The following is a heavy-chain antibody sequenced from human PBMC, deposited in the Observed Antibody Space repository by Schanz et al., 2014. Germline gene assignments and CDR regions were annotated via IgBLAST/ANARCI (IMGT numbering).Heavy chain of an antibody. CDR2: ISSGSSYA. CDR1: GFTFRDYY. Sequence: GQLAESGGGLVQPGGSLRLSCAASGFTFRDYYMSWIRQAPGKGLEWVSDISSGSSYANYADSVKGRFTISRDNSKNTLYLQMSSLRAEDTAIYYCAKLSSSGRLAGYFDYWGQGALVTVSS. CDR3: AKLSSSGRLAGYFDY. V-gene: IGHV3-11*05. D-gene: IGHD6-19*01. J-gene: IGHJ4*02.